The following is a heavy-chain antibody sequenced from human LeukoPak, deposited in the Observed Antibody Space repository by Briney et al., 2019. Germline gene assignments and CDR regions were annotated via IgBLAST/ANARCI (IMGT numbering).Heavy chain of an antibody. Sequence: GGSLRLSCAASGFTFSRYEMNWVRQAPGKGLEWLSYISSSGSTMYYADSVKGRITISRDNAKNSLYLQMNSLRVEDTAVYYCARDSRGSSWFFDYWGQGALVTVSS. D-gene: IGHD6-13*01. CDR2: ISSSGSTM. V-gene: IGHV3-48*03. CDR3: ARDSRGSSWFFDY. J-gene: IGHJ4*02. CDR1: GFTFSRYE.